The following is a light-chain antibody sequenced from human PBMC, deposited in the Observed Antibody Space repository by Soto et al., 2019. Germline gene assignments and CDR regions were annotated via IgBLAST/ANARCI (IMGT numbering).Light chain of an antibody. V-gene: IGKV1-27*01. CDR1: QGISNY. CDR2: AAS. Sequence: DIQMTQSPSSLSASVGDRVTITCRASQGISNYLAWYQQKPGKVPTLLIYAASTLQSGVLSRFSGSGSGADFTLIISSLQAEDVATYYCQKYNSAPLTFGGGTKVEIK. CDR3: QKYNSAPLT. J-gene: IGKJ4*01.